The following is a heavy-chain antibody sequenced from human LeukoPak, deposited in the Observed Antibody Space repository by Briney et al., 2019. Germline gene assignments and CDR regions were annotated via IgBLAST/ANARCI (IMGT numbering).Heavy chain of an antibody. CDR2: IYYSGST. V-gene: IGHV4-59*12. J-gene: IGHJ4*02. CDR1: GGSISSYY. CDR3: ARAGWVPMVRGVIQY. D-gene: IGHD3-10*01. Sequence: SETLSLTCTVSGGSISSYYWSWIRQPPGKGLEWIGYIYYSGSTNYNPSLKSRVTISVDTSKNQFSLKLSSVTAADTAVYYCARAGWVPMVRGVIQYWGQGTLVTVSS.